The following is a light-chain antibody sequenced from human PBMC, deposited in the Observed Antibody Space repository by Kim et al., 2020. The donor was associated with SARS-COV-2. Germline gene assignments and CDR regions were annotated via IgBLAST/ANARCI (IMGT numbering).Light chain of an antibody. J-gene: IGLJ2*01. CDR1: SLRSYY. CDR2: GKN. CDR3: NSRDSNNNVL. V-gene: IGLV3-19*01. Sequence: ELTQDPAVSVALGQTVRITCQGDSLRSYYATWYQQKPGQAPILVIYGKNNRPSGIPDRFSGSSSGNTASLTITGTQAGDEADYYCNSRDSNNNVLFGGG.